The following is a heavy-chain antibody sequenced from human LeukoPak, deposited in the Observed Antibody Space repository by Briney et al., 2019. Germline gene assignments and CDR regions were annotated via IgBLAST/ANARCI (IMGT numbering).Heavy chain of an antibody. J-gene: IGHJ4*02. D-gene: IGHD6-13*01. V-gene: IGHV3-30*02. CDR3: AREPPYSNTWTDFDS. CDR1: GFTFSTYG. Sequence: GGSLRLSCAASGFTFSTYGMHWVRQAPGKGLEWVSFIRYVGINKYYADSVKGRFTISRDNSNNSLFLQMNSLRAEDTGVYYCAREPPYSNTWTDFDSWDQGTLVTVSS. CDR2: IRYVGINK.